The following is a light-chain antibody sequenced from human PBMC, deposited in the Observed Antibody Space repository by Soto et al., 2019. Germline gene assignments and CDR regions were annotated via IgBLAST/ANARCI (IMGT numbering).Light chain of an antibody. Sequence: IQLTQSPSSLSASLGDRATITCRASQAIRSYLAWYQQKPGNAPKLLIFAASTLHSGVPSTFSGSVSGTDFALTISGLQPEYFATYCCQQRNSFPHTFGQGTKLEIK. CDR3: QQRNSFPHT. CDR2: AAS. CDR1: QAIRSY. V-gene: IGKV1-9*01. J-gene: IGKJ2*01.